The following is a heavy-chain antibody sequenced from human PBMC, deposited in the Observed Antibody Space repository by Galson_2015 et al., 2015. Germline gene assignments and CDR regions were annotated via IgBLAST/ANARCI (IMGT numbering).Heavy chain of an antibody. Sequence: SVKVSCKASGYTFTSYAMNWVRQAPGQGLEWMGWINTNTGNPTYAQGFTGRFVFSLDTSVSTAYLQISSLKAEDTAVYYCARGYCSSTSCYQELYYYYGKDVWGQGTTVTVSS. CDR3: ARGYCSSTSCYQELYYYYGKDV. CDR2: INTNTGNP. J-gene: IGHJ6*02. V-gene: IGHV7-4-1*02. D-gene: IGHD2-2*01. CDR1: GYTFTSYA.